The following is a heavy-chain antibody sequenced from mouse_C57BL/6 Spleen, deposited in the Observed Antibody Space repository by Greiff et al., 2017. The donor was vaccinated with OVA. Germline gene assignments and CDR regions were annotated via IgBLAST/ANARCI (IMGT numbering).Heavy chain of an antibody. CDR3: ARKVTTESEYAMDY. D-gene: IGHD1-1*01. J-gene: IGHJ4*01. V-gene: IGHV1-81*01. CDR1: GYTFTSYG. Sequence: QVQLQQSGAELARPGASVKLSCKASGYTFTSYGISWVKQSTGQGLEWIGEIYPRSGNTYYNEQFKGKATLTADKSSSTAYMELRSLTSEDSAVYFCARKVTTESEYAMDYWGQGTSVTVSS. CDR2: IYPRSGNT.